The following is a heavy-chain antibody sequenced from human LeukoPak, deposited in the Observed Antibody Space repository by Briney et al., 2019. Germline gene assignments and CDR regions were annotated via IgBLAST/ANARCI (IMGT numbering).Heavy chain of an antibody. V-gene: IGHV3-48*03. CDR2: ISSSGSTI. CDR3: ARQYSSSSFPYFDY. D-gene: IGHD6-6*01. CDR1: GFTFSSYE. Sequence: GGSLRLSCAASGFTFSSYEMNWVRQAPGKGLEWVSYISSSGSTIYYADSVKGRFTISRDNAKNSLYLQMNSLRAEDTAVYYCARQYSSSSFPYFDYWGQGTLVTVSS. J-gene: IGHJ4*02.